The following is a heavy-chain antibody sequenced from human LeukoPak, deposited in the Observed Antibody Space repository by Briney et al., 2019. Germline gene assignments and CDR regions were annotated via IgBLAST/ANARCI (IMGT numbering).Heavy chain of an antibody. V-gene: IGHV3-23*01. CDR2: ISGSGGTT. CDR1: GFTFSDYA. CDR3: AKLHNLNCDY. D-gene: IGHD1-14*01. Sequence: GGSLRLSCAASGFTFSDYAMSWVRQAPGTGLEWVSTISGSGGTTYYADSVKGRFTTSRDNSKDTLYLQMNSLRPEDTAVYYCAKLHNLNCDYWGLGTLATVSS. J-gene: IGHJ4*02.